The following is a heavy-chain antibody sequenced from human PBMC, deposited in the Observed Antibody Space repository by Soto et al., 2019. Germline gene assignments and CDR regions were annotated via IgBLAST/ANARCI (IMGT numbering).Heavy chain of an antibody. CDR2: ISSSGSRI. D-gene: IGHD2-8*01. CDR1: GFTFSDYY. J-gene: IGHJ2*01. CDR3: AREGSFYGTNSDWYFDL. V-gene: IGHV3-11*01. Sequence: QVQLVESGGGLVKPGGSLRLYCAASGFTFSDYYMSWIRQAPGKGLEWVSSISSSGSRIYYADSVKGRFTFSRDNARTSLYLQMTSLRADDTALYYCAREGSFYGTNSDWYFDLWGRGALVTVSS.